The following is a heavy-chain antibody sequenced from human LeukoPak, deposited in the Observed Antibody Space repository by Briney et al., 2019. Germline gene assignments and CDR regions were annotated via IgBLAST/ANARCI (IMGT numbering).Heavy chain of an antibody. CDR3: ARAPPQQRFDY. CDR2: IYHSGST. Sequence: KPSETLSLTCTVSGYSISSGYYWGWIRQPPGKGLEWIGSIYHSGSTYYNPSLKSRVTISVDTSKNQFSLKLSSVTAADTAVYYCARAPPQQRFDYWGQGTLVTVSS. V-gene: IGHV4-38-2*02. D-gene: IGHD6-13*01. CDR1: GYSISSGYY. J-gene: IGHJ4*02.